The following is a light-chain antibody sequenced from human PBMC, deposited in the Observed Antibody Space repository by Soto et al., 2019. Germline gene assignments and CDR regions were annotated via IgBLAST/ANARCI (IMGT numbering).Light chain of an antibody. CDR2: GAS. Sequence: EIVLTQSPGTLSLSPGERATLSCRASQTVNSRYLAWYQQKPGQAPRLLIYGASNRAIGIPDRFSGSGSGTDFTLTISRVEPEDFAVYYCQQYGQQYGISPWTFGQGTKVEFK. CDR3: QQYGQQYGISPWT. V-gene: IGKV3-20*01. CDR1: QTVNSRY. J-gene: IGKJ1*01.